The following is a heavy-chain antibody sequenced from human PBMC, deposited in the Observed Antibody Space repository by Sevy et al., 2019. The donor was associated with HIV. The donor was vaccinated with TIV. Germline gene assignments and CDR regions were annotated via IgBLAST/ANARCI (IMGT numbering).Heavy chain of an antibody. CDR2: IGYDGSNK. J-gene: IGHJ4*02. D-gene: IGHD2-8*01. CDR1: GFTPSTYG. V-gene: IGHV3-33*01. Sequence: GGSLRLSFAASGFTPSTYGMHWVRQAPGKGLEWVAVIGYDGSNKYYADSVKGRFTISRDNSKNTLFLQMYSLRAEDTAVYYCARDPRMYGDYLLAYFDYWGQGTLVTVSS. CDR3: ARDPRMYGDYLLAYFDY.